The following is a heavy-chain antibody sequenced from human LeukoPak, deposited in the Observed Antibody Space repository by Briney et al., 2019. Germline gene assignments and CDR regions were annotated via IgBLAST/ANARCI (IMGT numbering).Heavy chain of an antibody. CDR1: GGTFSNYA. CDR2: IIPIFGTA. V-gene: IGHV1-69*06. CDR3: ARDRRSSSWHDPHPFGDY. Sequence: ASVKVSCKASGGTFSNYAISWVRQAPGQGLEWMGGIIPIFGTANYAQKFQGRVTITADKSTSTAYMELSSLRSEDTAVYYCARDRRSSSWHDPHPFGDYWGQGTLVTVSS. D-gene: IGHD6-13*01. J-gene: IGHJ4*02.